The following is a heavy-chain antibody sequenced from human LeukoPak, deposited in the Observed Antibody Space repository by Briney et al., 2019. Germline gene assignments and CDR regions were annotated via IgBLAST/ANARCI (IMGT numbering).Heavy chain of an antibody. CDR3: ARQRYSSSWYPYYYYMDV. V-gene: IGHV4-34*01. CDR1: GGSFSGYY. Sequence: SETLSLTCAVYGGSFSGYYWSWIRQPPGKGLEWIGEINHSGSTNYNPSLKGRVTISVDTSKNQFSLKLSSVTAADTAVYYCARQRYSSSWYPYYYYMDVWGKGTTVTISS. CDR2: INHSGST. D-gene: IGHD6-13*01. J-gene: IGHJ6*03.